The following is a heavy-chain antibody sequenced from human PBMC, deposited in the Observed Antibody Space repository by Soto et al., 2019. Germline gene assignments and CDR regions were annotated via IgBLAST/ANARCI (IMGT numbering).Heavy chain of an antibody. CDR1: GFTLCSYG. V-gene: IGHV3-33*01. CDR3: ARDARGYDFWSGYSDAFDI. CDR2: IWYDGSNK. Sequence: GGSLRLSCAASGFTLCSYGMHWVRQAPGTGLEWVAVIWYDGSNKYYADSVKGRFTISRDNSKNTLYLQMNSLRAEDTAVYYCARDARGYDFWSGYSDAFDIWGQGTMVTVSS. D-gene: IGHD3-3*01. J-gene: IGHJ3*02.